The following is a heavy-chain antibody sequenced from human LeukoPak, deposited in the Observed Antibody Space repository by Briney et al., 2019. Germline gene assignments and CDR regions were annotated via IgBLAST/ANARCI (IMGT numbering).Heavy chain of an antibody. D-gene: IGHD5-24*01. CDR1: GFTLSSYW. J-gene: IGHJ4*02. V-gene: IGHV3-74*01. CDR3: PRDPAPPDGYNPYYFDY. Sequence: GGSLGLSCAASGFTLSSYWMHWVRRAPGKGLVWVSRINSDGSSTSYADSVKGRFTISRDNAKNTLCLQMNSLRAEDTAVYYCPRDPAPPDGYNPYYFDYWGQGTLVTVSS. CDR2: INSDGSST.